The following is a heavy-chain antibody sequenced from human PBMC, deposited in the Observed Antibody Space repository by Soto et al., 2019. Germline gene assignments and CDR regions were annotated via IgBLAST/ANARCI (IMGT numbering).Heavy chain of an antibody. V-gene: IGHV3-53*01. CDR2: LYPGGGT. CDR3: ATSAYSSGFQS. D-gene: IGHD6-19*01. J-gene: IGHJ5*02. CDR1: GFTVSNNY. Sequence: EVQLAESGGDLIHPGGSLRLSCAASGFTVSNNYMTWVRQAPGEGLEWVSVLYPGGGTYYANSVKGRSTTSRDNSKNTMFLQLDTLRVEDTAVYYRATSAYSSGFQSWGQGTVVTVSS.